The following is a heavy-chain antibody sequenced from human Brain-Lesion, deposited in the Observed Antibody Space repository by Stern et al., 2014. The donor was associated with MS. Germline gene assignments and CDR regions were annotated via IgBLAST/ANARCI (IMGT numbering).Heavy chain of an antibody. CDR1: GFTFSSFG. D-gene: IGHD3-22*01. V-gene: IGHV3-30*18. CDR3: AKDRQWLTYFFDY. CDR2: ISYDGRNK. J-gene: IGHJ4*02. Sequence: VQLVQSGGGVVQPGRPLRLSCAASGFTFSSFGMHWVRQAPGKGLEGVAVISYDGRNKYFAEAVEGRFTISRDNSKNTLYMQMNSLRAEDTAVYYCAKDRQWLTYFFDYWGQGSLVTVSS.